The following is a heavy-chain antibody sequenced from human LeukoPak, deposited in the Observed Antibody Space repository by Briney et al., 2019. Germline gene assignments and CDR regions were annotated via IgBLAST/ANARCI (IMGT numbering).Heavy chain of an antibody. Sequence: ASVKVSCKASGYTFTSYYMHWVRQAPGQGLEWMGIINPSGGSTSYAQKFQGRVTMTRDTSTSTVYMELSSLRSEDTAVYYCARGHNLHGMVRGGTDYWGQGTLVTVSS. CDR1: GYTFTSYY. CDR3: ARGHNLHGMVRGGTDY. CDR2: INPSGGST. V-gene: IGHV1-46*01. D-gene: IGHD3-10*01. J-gene: IGHJ4*02.